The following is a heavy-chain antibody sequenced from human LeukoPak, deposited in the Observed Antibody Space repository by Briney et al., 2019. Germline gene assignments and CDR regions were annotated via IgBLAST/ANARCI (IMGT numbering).Heavy chain of an antibody. CDR3: ASLDSSSWYYFDY. V-gene: IGHV4-34*01. J-gene: IGHJ4*02. CDR1: GGSFSGYY. Sequence: SETLSLTCAVYGGSFSGYYWSWIRQPPGKGLEWLGEINHSGSTNYNPSLKSRVTISVDTSKNQFSLKLSSVTAADTAVYYCASLDSSSWYYFDYWGQGTLVTVSS. D-gene: IGHD6-13*01. CDR2: INHSGST.